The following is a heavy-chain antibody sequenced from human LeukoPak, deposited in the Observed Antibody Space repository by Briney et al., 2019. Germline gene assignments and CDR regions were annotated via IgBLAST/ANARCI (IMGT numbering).Heavy chain of an antibody. D-gene: IGHD6-19*01. Sequence: ASVTVSCKASGFTFTSSAVQWVRQARGQRLEWIGWIVVGSGNTNYAQKFQERVTITRDMSTSTAYMELSSLRSEDTAVYYCAANAHSSGGYRYYYYYYMDVWGKGTTVTVSS. J-gene: IGHJ6*03. CDR3: AANAHSSGGYRYYYYYYMDV. CDR1: GFTFTSSA. CDR2: IVVGSGNT. V-gene: IGHV1-58*01.